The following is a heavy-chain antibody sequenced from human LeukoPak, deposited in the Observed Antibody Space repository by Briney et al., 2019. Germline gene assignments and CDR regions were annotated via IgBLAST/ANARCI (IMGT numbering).Heavy chain of an antibody. CDR1: GFTFSSYG. Sequence: PGGSLRLSCAASGFTFSSYGMSWVRQAPGKGLEWVANIKQIGSEKYYVHSVKGRFTISRDNAKNSLYLQMNSLRAEDTAVYYCARVGAAAGTGVYYYYGMDVWGQGTTVTVSS. CDR3: ARVGAAAGTGVYYYYGMDV. D-gene: IGHD6-13*01. J-gene: IGHJ6*02. V-gene: IGHV3-7*01. CDR2: IKQIGSEK.